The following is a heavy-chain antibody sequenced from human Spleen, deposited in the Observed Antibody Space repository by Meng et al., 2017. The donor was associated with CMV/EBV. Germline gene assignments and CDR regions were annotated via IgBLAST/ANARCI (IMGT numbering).Heavy chain of an antibody. CDR2: ITPFNGNT. CDR1: GYTFTYRF. Sequence: SVKVSCKASGYTFTYRFLHWVRQAPGQALERMGYITPFNGNTNFAEKFQDRVTITRDTSMTTTYMEVTSLRSEDTAMYFCARSSISGIAHDPFDIWGQGTMVTVSS. J-gene: IGHJ3*02. V-gene: IGHV1-45*02. D-gene: IGHD1-20*01. CDR3: ARSSISGIAHDPFDI.